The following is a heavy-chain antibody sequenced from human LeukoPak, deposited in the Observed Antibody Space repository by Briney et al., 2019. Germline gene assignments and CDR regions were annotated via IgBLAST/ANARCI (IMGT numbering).Heavy chain of an antibody. CDR1: GDSFNSGTYY. CDR3: ARTRGIAAAGIPYYYYYMDV. D-gene: IGHD6-13*01. V-gene: IGHV4-30-2*06. CDR2: IYHSGGT. J-gene: IGHJ6*03. Sequence: SQTLSLTCTVSGDSFNSGTYYWNWIRQSPGKGLEWIGYIYHSGGTYFNPSLQSRVTMSVDGSKNQFSLKLSSVTAADTAVYYCARTRGIAAAGIPYYYYYMDVWGKGTTVTVSS.